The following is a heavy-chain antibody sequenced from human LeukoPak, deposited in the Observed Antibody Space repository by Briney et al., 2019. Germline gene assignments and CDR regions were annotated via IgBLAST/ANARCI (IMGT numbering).Heavy chain of an antibody. D-gene: IGHD6-19*01. CDR2: VYYGGTT. Sequence: PSETLSLTCTVSGGPISSPNHFWGWVRQPPGKGLEWIGSVYYGGTTYSNPSLKSRVTMSADTSKNQLSLTLSSVTAADTAVYYCARVVAGTKDFQHWGQGTLVTVSS. CDR3: ARVVAGTKDFQH. V-gene: IGHV4-39*01. CDR1: GGPISSPNHF. J-gene: IGHJ1*01.